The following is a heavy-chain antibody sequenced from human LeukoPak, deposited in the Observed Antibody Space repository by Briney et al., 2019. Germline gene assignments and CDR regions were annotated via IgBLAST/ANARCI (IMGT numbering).Heavy chain of an antibody. CDR1: GYSFTSYW. J-gene: IGHJ6*02. D-gene: IGHD1-1*01. V-gene: IGHV5-51*01. Sequence: GESLKISCKGSGYSFTSYWIGWVRQMPGKGLEWMGIFFPGDSDTRYSPSFQGQVTISVDKSINTAYLQWSSLKASDTAIYYCARRGTWSNYYGLDVWGQGTTVTVSS. CDR2: FFPGDSDT. CDR3: ARRGTWSNYYGLDV.